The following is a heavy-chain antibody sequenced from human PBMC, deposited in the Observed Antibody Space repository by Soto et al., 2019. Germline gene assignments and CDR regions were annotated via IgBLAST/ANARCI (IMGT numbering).Heavy chain of an antibody. D-gene: IGHD1-1*01. V-gene: IGHV4-61*08. Sequence: SETLSLTCAVSGGSISSGGYSWSWIRQPPGKGLEWIGYIYYSGNTNYNPSLKSRVTISVDTSENQFSLRLSSVTAADTAVYYCARGRSSLEIDYWGQGTLLTVSS. CDR2: IYYSGNT. CDR3: ARGRSSLEIDY. J-gene: IGHJ4*02. CDR1: GGSISSGGYS.